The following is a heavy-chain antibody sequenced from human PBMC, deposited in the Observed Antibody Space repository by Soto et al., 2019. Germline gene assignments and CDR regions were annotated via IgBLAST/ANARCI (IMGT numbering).Heavy chain of an antibody. J-gene: IGHJ4*02. CDR3: ERVLEGRYDYESSGY. CDR2: INPKTGTP. Sequence: QVQLVQSGAEVKKPGASVKVSCKASGYTFTNYYIHWVRQAPGQGLEWVGLINPKTGTPNNEPKFQGRVTMTSDTSTGTAYMELSSLRSEDTAVFYCERVLEGRYDYESSGYWGQGTLVTVSS. V-gene: IGHV1-46*01. D-gene: IGHD3-22*01. CDR1: GYTFTNYY.